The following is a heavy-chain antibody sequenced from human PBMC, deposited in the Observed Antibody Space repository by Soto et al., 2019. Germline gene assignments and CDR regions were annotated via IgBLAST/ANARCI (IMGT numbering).Heavy chain of an antibody. V-gene: IGHV4-31*03. CDR2: IYYSGST. D-gene: IGHD2-15*01. Sequence: QVQLQESGPGLVNPSQTLSLTCTVSGGSISSGGYYWSWIRQHPGKGLEWIGYIYYSGSTYYNPSLKSRVTRSVETYKNQFSLKLSSVTAADTAVYYCARYCSGGSCYSSHFGYWGQGPRVTVSS. CDR1: GGSISSGGYY. J-gene: IGHJ4*02. CDR3: ARYCSGGSCYSSHFGY.